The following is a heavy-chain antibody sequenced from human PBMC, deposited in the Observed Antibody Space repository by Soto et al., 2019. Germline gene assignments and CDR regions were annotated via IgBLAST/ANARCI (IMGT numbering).Heavy chain of an antibody. CDR2: MYLSGST. CDR1: GDSISGSS. D-gene: IGHD6-19*01. Sequence: QVQLQESGPGLVKPSETLSLTCTVSGDSISGSSWSWIRQPPGKGLEWIAYMYLSGSTNYNPSLNSRVTIAVDTSKNQFPSKLSSGTAADTAVYYCARSSGWYFHWGQGTLVTVSS. J-gene: IGHJ4*02. CDR3: ARSSGWYFH. V-gene: IGHV4-59*01.